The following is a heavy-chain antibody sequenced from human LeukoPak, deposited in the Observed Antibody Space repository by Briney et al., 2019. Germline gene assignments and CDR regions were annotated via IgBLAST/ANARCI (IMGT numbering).Heavy chain of an antibody. CDR2: ISSSSGYI. CDR1: GFTFSSYS. D-gene: IGHD3-10*01. CDR3: ARDPGYGSDWYFDL. V-gene: IGHV3-21*01. Sequence: PGGSLRLSCAASGFTFSSYSMNWVRQAPGKGLEWVSCISSSSGYIYYADSVKGRFTISRDNAKNSLYLQMNTLRAGDTAVYYCARDPGYGSDWYFDLWGRGTLVTVSS. J-gene: IGHJ2*01.